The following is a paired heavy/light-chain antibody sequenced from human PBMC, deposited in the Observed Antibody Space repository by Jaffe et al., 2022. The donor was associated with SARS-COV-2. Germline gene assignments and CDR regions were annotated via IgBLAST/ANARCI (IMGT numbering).Light chain of an antibody. CDR3: QQSYIIPRT. CDR1: QTINNY. CDR2: AAS. V-gene: IGKV1-39*01. Sequence: DIQMTQSPPSLSASVGDRVTISCRASQTINNYLNWYQQKPGKAPKLLIYAASNLQSGVPSRFSGSGSGTDFTLTISSLQPEDFATYYCQQSYIIPRTFGQGTKVEIK. J-gene: IGKJ2*01.
Heavy chain of an antibody. CDR1: GFTLSSYS. Sequence: EVQLVESGGGLVKPGGSLRLSCEASGFTLSSYSMNWVRQAPGKGLEWVSSISSRSSYIYYADSVKGRFTISRDNAKHSLYLQVNSLRAEDTAVYYCARGGPLETPDSGGYSVWGQGALVTVSS. J-gene: IGHJ4*02. CDR3: ARGGPLETPDSGGYSV. CDR2: ISSRSSYI. V-gene: IGHV3-21*01. D-gene: IGHD3-22*01.